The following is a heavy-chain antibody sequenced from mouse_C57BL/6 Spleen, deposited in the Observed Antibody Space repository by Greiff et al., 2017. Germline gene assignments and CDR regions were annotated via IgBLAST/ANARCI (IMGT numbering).Heavy chain of an antibody. CDR3: AREATVVAKGYAMDD. D-gene: IGHD1-1*01. CDR2: IYPGDGDT. CDR1: GYAFSSYW. Sequence: QVQLQQSGAELVKPGASVKISCKASGYAFSSYWMNWVKQRPGKGLEWIGQIYPGDGDTNYNGKFKGKATLTADKSSSTAYMQLSSLTSEDSAVXFCAREATVVAKGYAMDDWGQGTSVTVSS. J-gene: IGHJ4*01. V-gene: IGHV1-80*01.